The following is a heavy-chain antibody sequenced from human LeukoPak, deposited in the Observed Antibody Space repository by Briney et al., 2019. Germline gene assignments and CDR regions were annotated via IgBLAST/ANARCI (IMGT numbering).Heavy chain of an antibody. V-gene: IGHV4-38-2*01. CDR1: GYSISRGYF. CDR3: ATNYGSGSYYILVY. CDR2: IYHSGST. D-gene: IGHD3-10*01. Sequence: KTSVTLSLTCALSGYSISRGYFWGWIRQPPGKGLGGIGSIYHSGSTYYNPSLKSLVTITLNTSKDQFSPKLSTVTAADAAVYDCATNYGSGSYYILVYWGQGTLVTVSS. J-gene: IGHJ4*02.